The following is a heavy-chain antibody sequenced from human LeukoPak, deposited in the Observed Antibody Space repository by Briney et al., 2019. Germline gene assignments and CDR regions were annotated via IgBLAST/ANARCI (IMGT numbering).Heavy chain of an antibody. CDR3: ARGSGSYYVPDDAFDI. D-gene: IGHD1-26*01. CDR1: GGSISSYY. J-gene: IGHJ3*02. V-gene: IGHV4-4*07. CDR2: IYTSGST. Sequence: SETLSLTCTVSGGSISSYYWSWIRQPAGKGLEWIGRIYTSGSTNYNPSLKSRVIMSVDTSKNQFSLKLSSVTAADTAVYYCARGSGSYYVPDDAFDIWGQGTMVTVSS.